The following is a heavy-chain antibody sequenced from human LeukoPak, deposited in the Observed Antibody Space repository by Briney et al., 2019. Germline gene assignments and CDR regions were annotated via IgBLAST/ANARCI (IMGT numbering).Heavy chain of an antibody. Sequence: GGSLRLSCAASGFTFSSYGMHWVRQAPGMGLEWVAFIPYDGTNKYYADSVKGRFTISRDNSKNTLYLQMNSLRAEDAAVYYCAKRCCPFAYGSGSYYYYIDVWGKGTTVTVSS. V-gene: IGHV3-30*02. CDR2: IPYDGTNK. D-gene: IGHD3-10*01. J-gene: IGHJ6*03. CDR3: AKRCCPFAYGSGSYYYYIDV. CDR1: GFTFSSYG.